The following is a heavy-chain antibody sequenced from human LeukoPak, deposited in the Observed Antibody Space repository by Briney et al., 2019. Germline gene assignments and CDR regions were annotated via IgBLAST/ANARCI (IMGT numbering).Heavy chain of an antibody. D-gene: IGHD6-13*01. CDR2: MNPNSGNT. V-gene: IGHV1-8*01. Sequence: ASVKVSCKASGYTFTSYDINWVRQATGQGLEWMGWMNPNSGNTGYAQKFQGRVTMTRNTSISTAYMELSSLRSEDAAVYYCARGQWSSSWYPNDAFDIWGQGTMVTVSS. CDR1: GYTFTSYD. J-gene: IGHJ3*02. CDR3: ARGQWSSSWYPNDAFDI.